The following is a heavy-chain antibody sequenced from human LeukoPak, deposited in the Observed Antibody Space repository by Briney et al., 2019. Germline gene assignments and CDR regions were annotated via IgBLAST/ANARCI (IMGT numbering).Heavy chain of an antibody. CDR2: IFPGDSDT. D-gene: IGHD4-17*01. J-gene: IGHJ4*02. CDR1: GYSFTTYR. V-gene: IGHV5-51*01. Sequence: GESLKISCKASGYSFTTYRIGWVRQMPGKGLEWMGIIFPGDSDTRYSPSFQGQVTISVDTSISTVYLQWSSLKASDTAMYFCATTTSGWGLGTLVTVSS. CDR3: ATTTSG.